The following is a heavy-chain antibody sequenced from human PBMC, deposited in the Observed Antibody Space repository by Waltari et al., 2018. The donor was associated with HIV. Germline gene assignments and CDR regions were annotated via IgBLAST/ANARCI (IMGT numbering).Heavy chain of an antibody. V-gene: IGHV4-31*03. J-gene: IGHJ4*02. CDR3: ASRSGGSSRPFDY. CDR2: IYYSGTI. D-gene: IGHD6-13*01. CDR1: GGSISNGGYY. Sequence: QLQLLESGPGLVEPSQNLSLTCPVSGGSISNGGYYWNWIRQHPGKGLEWIGYIYYSGTIYYNPSLKSRVTISIDTSKNQFSLKLTSMTAADTAVYYCASRSGGSSRPFDYWGQGTPVTVSS.